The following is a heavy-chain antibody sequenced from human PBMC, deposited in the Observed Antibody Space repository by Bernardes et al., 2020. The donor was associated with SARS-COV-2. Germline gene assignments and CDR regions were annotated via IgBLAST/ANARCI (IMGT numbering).Heavy chain of an antibody. CDR3: ARDPGYSYGYTAAFDI. D-gene: IGHD5-18*01. CDR2: IYYSGST. Sequence: SETLSLTCTVSGGSISSYYWSWIRQPPGKGLEWIGYIYYSGSTNYNPSLKSRVTISVDTSKNQFSLKLSSVTAADTAVYYCARDPGYSYGYTAAFDIWGQGTMVTVSS. CDR1: GGSISSYY. J-gene: IGHJ3*02. V-gene: IGHV4-59*01.